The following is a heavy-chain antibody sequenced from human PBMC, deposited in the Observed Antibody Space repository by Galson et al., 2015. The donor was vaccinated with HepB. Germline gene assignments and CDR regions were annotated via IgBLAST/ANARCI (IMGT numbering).Heavy chain of an antibody. CDR1: GYTFIRYA. J-gene: IGHJ3*02. D-gene: IGHD3-16*02. Sequence: SVKVSCKASGYTFIRYAISWVRQAPGQGLEWMGWISSYNGDTDYAQNLQGRVTMTTDTSTGTAYMELRSLRSDDTAVYYCARMTGVIAHSDAFDIWGQGTMVTVSS. CDR3: ARMTGVIAHSDAFDI. CDR2: ISSYNGDT. V-gene: IGHV1-18*01.